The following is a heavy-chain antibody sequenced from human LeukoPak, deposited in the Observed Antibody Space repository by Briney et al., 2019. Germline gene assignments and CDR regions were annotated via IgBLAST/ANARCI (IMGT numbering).Heavy chain of an antibody. CDR3: ARAPGVTTSLDY. J-gene: IGHJ4*02. Sequence: LETLSLTCTVSGGSISSYYWTWIRQPPGKGLEWIGYIYYSGGTNYNPSLKRRVTISVDTSKNQFSLKLSSVTAADTAVYYCARAPGVTTSLDYWGQGTLVTVSS. CDR1: GGSISSYY. D-gene: IGHD4-17*01. CDR2: IYYSGGT. V-gene: IGHV4-59*01.